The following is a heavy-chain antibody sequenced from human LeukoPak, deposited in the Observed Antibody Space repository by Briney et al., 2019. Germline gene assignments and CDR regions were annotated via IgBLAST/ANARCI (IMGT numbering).Heavy chain of an antibody. V-gene: IGHV3-30-3*01. D-gene: IGHD4-11*01. J-gene: IGHJ4*02. Sequence: GGSLRLSCAASGFTLSSYAMHWVRQAPGKGLEWVAVISYDGSNKYYADSVKGRFTISRDNSNNTLYLQMNSLRAEDTAVYYCAKLTTSWGQGTLVTVSS. CDR1: GFTLSSYA. CDR3: AKLTTS. CDR2: ISYDGSNK.